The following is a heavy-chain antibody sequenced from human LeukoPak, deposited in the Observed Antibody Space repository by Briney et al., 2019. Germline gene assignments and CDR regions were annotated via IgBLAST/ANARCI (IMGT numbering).Heavy chain of an antibody. CDR1: GYTFTSYG. D-gene: IGHD3-9*01. V-gene: IGHV1-18*01. J-gene: IGHJ4*02. CDR2: ISAYNGNT. CDR3: ARDPPDILTGYYITRFDY. Sequence: ASVKVSCKASGYTFTSYGISWVRQAPGQGLEWMGWISAYNGNTNYAQKLQGRVTMTTDTSTSTAYMELRSLRSDDTAVYYCARDPPDILTGYYITRFDYWGQGTLVTVSS.